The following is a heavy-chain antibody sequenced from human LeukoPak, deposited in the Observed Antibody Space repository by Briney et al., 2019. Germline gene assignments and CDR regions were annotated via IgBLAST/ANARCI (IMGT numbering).Heavy chain of an antibody. CDR1: GGSISSSSYY. Sequence: PSETLSLTCTVSGGSISSSSYYWGWIRQPPGKGLEWIGSIYYSGSTYYNPSLKSRVTISVDTSKNQFSLKLSSVTAADTAVYYCARAPGEYDILTGYYNSWFGYWGQGTLVTVSS. CDR2: IYYSGST. D-gene: IGHD3-9*01. J-gene: IGHJ4*02. V-gene: IGHV4-39*07. CDR3: ARAPGEYDILTGYYNSWFGY.